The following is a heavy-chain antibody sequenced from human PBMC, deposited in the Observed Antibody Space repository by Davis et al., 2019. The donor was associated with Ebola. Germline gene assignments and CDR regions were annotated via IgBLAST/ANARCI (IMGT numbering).Heavy chain of an antibody. CDR3: ARFGYDILTGLGGIDY. Sequence: GESLKISCAASGFTFSSYAMHWVRQAPGKGLEWVAVISYDGSNKYYADSVKGRFTISRDNSKNTMYLQMNSLRAEDTAVYYCARFGYDILTGLGGIDYWGQGTLVTVSS. CDR2: ISYDGSNK. CDR1: GFTFSSYA. V-gene: IGHV3-30-3*01. J-gene: IGHJ4*02. D-gene: IGHD3-9*01.